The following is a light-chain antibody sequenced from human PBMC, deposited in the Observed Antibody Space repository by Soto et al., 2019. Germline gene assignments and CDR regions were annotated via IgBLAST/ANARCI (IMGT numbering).Light chain of an antibody. CDR1: QSVNIY. CDR2: DAS. Sequence: ENVLTQSPATLSLSPGERATLSCRASQSVNIYLAWYQQKPGQAPRLLIYDASNRATGIPARFSGSGSGTDFTLTTSSLEPEDIAVYYCQQRSNWRVTFGGGTK. J-gene: IGKJ4*01. V-gene: IGKV3-11*01. CDR3: QQRSNWRVT.